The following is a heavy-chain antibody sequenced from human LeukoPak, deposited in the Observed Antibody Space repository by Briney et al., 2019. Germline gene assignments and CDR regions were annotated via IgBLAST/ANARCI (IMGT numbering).Heavy chain of an antibody. V-gene: IGHV3-30-3*02. CDR2: ISYDGSNK. J-gene: IGHJ4*02. D-gene: IGHD2-15*01. CDR1: GFTFSNYA. Sequence: GESLKISCAASGFTFSNYAMHWVRQAPGKGLEWVAVISYDGSNKYYADSVKGRFTISRDDSKNTLYVQMNSLRAEDTAVYYCAKQVVAAPYYFDYWGQGTLVTVSS. CDR3: AKQVVAAPYYFDY.